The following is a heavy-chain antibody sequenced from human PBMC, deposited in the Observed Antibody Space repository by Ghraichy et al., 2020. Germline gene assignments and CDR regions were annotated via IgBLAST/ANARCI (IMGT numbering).Heavy chain of an antibody. CDR1: GFTFEDYS. D-gene: IGHD5-24*01. Sequence: GESLNISCAASGFTFEDYSMHWVRQAPGKGLEWVSLISWDGEITYYAESVKGRFTISRDNSKNSLYLQMNSLRSEDTALFYCARDLFRGDGYNYIYYSGMDVWGQETTVTVSS. V-gene: IGHV3-43*01. CDR3: ARDLFRGDGYNYIYYSGMDV. J-gene: IGHJ6*02. CDR2: ISWDGEIT.